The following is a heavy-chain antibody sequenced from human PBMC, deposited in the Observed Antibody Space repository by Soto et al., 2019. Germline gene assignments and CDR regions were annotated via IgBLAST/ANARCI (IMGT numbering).Heavy chain of an antibody. Sequence: GGSLRLSCAAAGFTISDHYMDWVRQAPGKGLEWVGRTRDKAHSYTTEYAASVKGRFTISRDDSENSLYLQMSSLKTEDTAIYYCSRIRGGSYYHSDYWGQGTLVTVSS. J-gene: IGHJ4*02. V-gene: IGHV3-72*01. D-gene: IGHD1-26*01. CDR3: SRIRGGSYYHSDY. CDR1: GFTISDHY. CDR2: TRDKAHSYTT.